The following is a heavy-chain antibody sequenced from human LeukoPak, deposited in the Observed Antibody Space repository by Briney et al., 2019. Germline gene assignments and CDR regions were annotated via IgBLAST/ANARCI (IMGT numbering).Heavy chain of an antibody. J-gene: IGHJ4*02. V-gene: IGHV4-59*01. CDR1: GGSISSYY. D-gene: IGHD5-18*01. CDR2: TYYSGST. Sequence: SETLSLTCTVSGGSISSYYWSWIRQPPGKGLEWIGYTYYSGSTNYNPSLKSRVTISVDTSKNQFSLKLSSVTAADTAVYYCARSKGYSYGYYDYWGQGTLVTVSS. CDR3: ARSKGYSYGYYDY.